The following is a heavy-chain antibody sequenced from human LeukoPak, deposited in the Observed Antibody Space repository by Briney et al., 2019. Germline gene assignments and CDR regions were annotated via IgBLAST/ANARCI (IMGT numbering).Heavy chain of an antibody. CDR2: IYYSGST. D-gene: IGHD3-9*01. V-gene: IGHV4-39*01. J-gene: IGHJ4*02. Sequence: ASETLSLTCTVSGGSISSSSCYWGWIRQPPGKGLEWIGSIYYSGSTYYNPSLKSRVTISVDTSKNQFSLKLSSVTAADTAVYYCARPGLTGYYGPDYWGQGTLVTVSS. CDR1: GGSISSSSCY. CDR3: ARPGLTGYYGPDY.